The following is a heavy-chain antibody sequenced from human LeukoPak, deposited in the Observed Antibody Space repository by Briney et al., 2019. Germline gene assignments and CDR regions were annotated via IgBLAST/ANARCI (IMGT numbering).Heavy chain of an antibody. CDR3: ASWAAGTRGGDFDY. CDR1: GYTFTGYY. Sequence: ASVKVSCKASGYTFTGYYMHWMRQAPGQGLEWMGRINPNSGGTNYAQKFQGRVTMTRDTSISTAYMELSRLRSDDTAVYYCASWAAGTRGGDFDYWGQGTLVTVSS. V-gene: IGHV1-2*06. CDR2: INPNSGGT. D-gene: IGHD6-13*01. J-gene: IGHJ4*02.